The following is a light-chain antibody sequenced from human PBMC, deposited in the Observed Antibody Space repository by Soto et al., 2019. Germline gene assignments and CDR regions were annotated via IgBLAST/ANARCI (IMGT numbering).Light chain of an antibody. V-gene: IGLV2-14*01. CDR3: SSYTSSSTLGV. CDR2: AVS. CDR1: SSDVGGYNY. Sequence: QSALTQPASVSGSPGQSITISCTGTSSDVGGYNYVSWYQQHPDKAPKLMIYAVSNRPSGVSNRFSGSKSGNTASLTISGLQAEDEAHSYCSSYTSSSTLGVFGTGTKLTVL. J-gene: IGLJ1*01.